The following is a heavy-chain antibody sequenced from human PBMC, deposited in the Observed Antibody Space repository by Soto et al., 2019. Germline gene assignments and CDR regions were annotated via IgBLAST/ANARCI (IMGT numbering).Heavy chain of an antibody. Sequence: EVQLVESGGGLVQPGGSLRLSCAASGFTFSSYSMNWVRQAPGKGLEWVSYISSSSSTIYYADSVKGRFTISRDNAKNSLYLPMNSLRDEDTAVYYCARIYCGGDCYPEYYYYYGMDVWGQGTTVTVSS. J-gene: IGHJ6*02. CDR1: GFTFSSYS. D-gene: IGHD2-21*02. CDR2: ISSSSSTI. CDR3: ARIYCGGDCYPEYYYYYGMDV. V-gene: IGHV3-48*02.